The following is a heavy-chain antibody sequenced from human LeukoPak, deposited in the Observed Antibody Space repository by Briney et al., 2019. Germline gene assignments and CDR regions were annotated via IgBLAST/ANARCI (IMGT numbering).Heavy chain of an antibody. V-gene: IGHV3-23*01. J-gene: IGHJ4*02. Sequence: GGSLRLSCAASGFTFSSYSMGWVRQAPGKGLEWVSGISGGGGTYYADSVKGRYTISRDNSKNTLYLQVNSLRAEDTGVYYCAKEPPYCGGDCYFLLDYWGQGTLVTVSS. CDR3: AKEPPYCGGDCYFLLDY. D-gene: IGHD2-21*02. CDR2: ISGGGGT. CDR1: GFTFSSYS.